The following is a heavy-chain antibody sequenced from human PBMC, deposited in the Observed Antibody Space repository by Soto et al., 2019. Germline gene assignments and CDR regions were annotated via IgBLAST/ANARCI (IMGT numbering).Heavy chain of an antibody. CDR3: AKVPVGATGRFDY. D-gene: IGHD1-26*01. V-gene: IGHV3-23*01. CDR2: ISGSGGST. Sequence: GSLRLYCAGSVFTCSNYAMSWVRQAPGKGLAWVSAISGSGGSTYYADSVKGRFTISRDNSKNTLYLQMNSLRAEDTALYYCAKVPVGATGRFDYWGQGTLVTVSS. CDR1: VFTCSNYA. J-gene: IGHJ4*02.